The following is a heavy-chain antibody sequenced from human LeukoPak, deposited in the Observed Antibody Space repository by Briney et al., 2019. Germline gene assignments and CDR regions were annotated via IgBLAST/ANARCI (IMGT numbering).Heavy chain of an antibody. CDR2: IWYDGSKK. J-gene: IGHJ6*02. V-gene: IGHV3-33*01. D-gene: IGHD2-2*01. CDR3: ARDKYCSSTSCRPGGYYYGMDV. CDR1: GFTFSNFG. Sequence: GGSLRLSCSASGFTFSNFGMHWVRQAPGKGLEWVADIWYDGSKKYYADSVKGRFTISKDNSKNTLYLQLNSLRAEDTAVYYCARDKYCSSTSCRPGGYYYGMDVWGQGTTVTVSS.